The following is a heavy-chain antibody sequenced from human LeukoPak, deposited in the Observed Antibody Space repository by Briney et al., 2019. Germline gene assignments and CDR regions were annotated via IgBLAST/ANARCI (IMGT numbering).Heavy chain of an antibody. CDR2: IIPIFGTA. V-gene: IGHV1-69*05. J-gene: IGHJ4*02. CDR1: GGTFSSYA. D-gene: IGHD1-26*01. Sequence: GASVKVSCKASGGTFSSYAISWVRQAPGQGLEWMGGIIPIFGTANYEQKFQGRVTITTDESTSTAYMELSSLRSEDTAVYYCARDKGDGYFDYWGQGTLVTVSS. CDR3: ARDKGDGYFDY.